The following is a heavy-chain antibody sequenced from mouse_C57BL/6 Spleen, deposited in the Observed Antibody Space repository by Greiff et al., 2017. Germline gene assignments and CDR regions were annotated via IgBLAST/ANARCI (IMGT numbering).Heavy chain of an antibody. CDR1: GYTFTSYW. V-gene: IGHV1-64*01. CDR2: IHPNSGST. CDR3: SRFLSTMVTPFGD. D-gene: IGHD2-2*01. Sequence: QVQLQQPGAELVKPGASVKLSCKASGYTFTSYWMHWVKQRPGQGLEWVGMIHPNSGSTNYNEKFKSKATLTVDKSSSTAYMQLSSLTSEDSAVYYCSRFLSTMVTPFGDWGQGTTLTVSS. J-gene: IGHJ2*01.